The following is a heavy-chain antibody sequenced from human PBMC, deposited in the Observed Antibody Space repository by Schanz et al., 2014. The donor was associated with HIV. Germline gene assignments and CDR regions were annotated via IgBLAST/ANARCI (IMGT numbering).Heavy chain of an antibody. CDR3: AKQFLDKC. Sequence: EVQLWESGGALVQPGGSLRLSCAASGFTFSSYAMTWVRQAPGKGPEWVSSISEGGDKTDYADSVKGRFTISRDNSKSTLYLHMNSLRAEDTAVYYCAKQFLDKCWGPGTLVTVSS. J-gene: IGHJ4*02. V-gene: IGHV3-23*01. CDR1: GFTFSSYA. CDR2: ISEGGDKT.